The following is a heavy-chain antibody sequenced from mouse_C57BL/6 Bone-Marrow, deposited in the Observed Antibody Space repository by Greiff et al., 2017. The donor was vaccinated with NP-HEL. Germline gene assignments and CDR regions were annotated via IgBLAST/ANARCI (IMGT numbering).Heavy chain of an antibody. CDR3: EATVVATYYAMDY. D-gene: IGHD1-1*01. CDR2: IDPSDSYT. V-gene: IGHV1-69*01. Sequence: QVQLQQPGAELVMPGASVKLSCKASGYTFTSYWMHWVKQRPGQGLEWIGEIDPSDSYTNYNQKFKGKSTLTVDKSSSTAYMQLSSLTSEDSAVYYCEATVVATYYAMDYWGQGTSVTVSS. J-gene: IGHJ4*01. CDR1: GYTFTSYW.